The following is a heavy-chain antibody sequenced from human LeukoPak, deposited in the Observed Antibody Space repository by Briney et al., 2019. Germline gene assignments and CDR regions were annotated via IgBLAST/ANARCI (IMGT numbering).Heavy chain of an antibody. CDR1: GYTFTSYY. J-gene: IGHJ5*02. Sequence: AASVKVSRKASGYTFTSYYMHWVRQAPGQGLEWMGIINPSGGSTSYAQKFQGRVTMTRDTSTSTVYMELSSLRSEDTAVYYCARSRKWSIAVAGTRQQPFDPWGQGTLVTVSS. V-gene: IGHV1-46*01. CDR3: ARSRKWSIAVAGTRQQPFDP. D-gene: IGHD6-19*01. CDR2: INPSGGST.